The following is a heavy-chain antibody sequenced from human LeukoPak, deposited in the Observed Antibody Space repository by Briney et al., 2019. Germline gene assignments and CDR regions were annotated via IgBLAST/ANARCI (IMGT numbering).Heavy chain of an antibody. CDR2: IWYDGSNK. CDR3: ARDLNLTTRGFDY. J-gene: IGHJ4*02. CDR1: GFTFSSYG. V-gene: IGHV3-33*01. D-gene: IGHD3-9*01. Sequence: GGSLRLSCAASGFTFSSYGMHWVRQAPGKGLEWVAVIWYDGSNKYYADSVKGRFTISRDNSKYTLYLQMNSLRAEDTAVYYCARDLNLTTRGFDYWGQGTLVTVSS.